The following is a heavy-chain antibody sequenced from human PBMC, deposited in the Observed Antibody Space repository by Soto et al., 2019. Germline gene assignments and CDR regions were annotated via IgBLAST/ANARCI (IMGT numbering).Heavy chain of an antibody. CDR1: GGSISSSSYY. D-gene: IGHD3-3*01. V-gene: IGHV4-39*01. CDR3: ARQLRFLEWLTRPSSAFDI. CDR2: IYYSGST. J-gene: IGHJ3*02. Sequence: SETLSLTCTVSGGSISSSSYYWGWIRQPPGKGLEWIGSIYYSGSTYYNPSLKSRVTISVDTSKNQFSLKLSSVTAADTAVYYCARQLRFLEWLTRPSSAFDIWGQGTMVTVSS.